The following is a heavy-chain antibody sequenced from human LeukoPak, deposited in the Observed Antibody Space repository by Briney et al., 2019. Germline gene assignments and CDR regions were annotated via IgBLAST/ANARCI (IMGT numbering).Heavy chain of an antibody. D-gene: IGHD4-23*01. Sequence: SETLSLSCTVSGGSISNYYWSWIRQPPGKGLEWIGYIYYSGSTNYNPSLKSRVTISVDTSKNQFSLKLSSVTPADTAVYYSARAHSDYGGSSSYYFDYWGQGTLVTVSS. V-gene: IGHV4-59*01. CDR3: ARAHSDYGGSSSYYFDY. CDR1: GGSISNYY. J-gene: IGHJ4*02. CDR2: IYYSGST.